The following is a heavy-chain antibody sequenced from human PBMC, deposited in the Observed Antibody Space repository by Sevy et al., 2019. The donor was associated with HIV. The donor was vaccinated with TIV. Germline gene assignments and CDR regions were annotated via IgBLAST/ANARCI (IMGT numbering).Heavy chain of an antibody. CDR3: ARDPTGDWFDA. V-gene: IGHV1-18*01. J-gene: IGHJ5*02. Sequence: ASVKVSCKASGYTFTRYGISWVRQAPGQGLEWMGWNSAYNGNTNYAQKLQARVTMTTDTSTSTAYNELRSLRSDDTAVYYCARDPTGDWFDAWGQGTLVTVSS. CDR1: GYTFTRYG. D-gene: IGHD3-10*01. CDR2: NSAYNGNT.